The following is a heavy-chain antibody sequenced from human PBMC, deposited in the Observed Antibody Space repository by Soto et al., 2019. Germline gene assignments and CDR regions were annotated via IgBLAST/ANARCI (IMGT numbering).Heavy chain of an antibody. CDR1: GFTFSSYA. Sequence: GGSLRLSCAASGFTFSSYAMHWVRQAPGKGLEWVAVISYDGSNKYYADSVKGRFTISRDNSKNTLYLQMNSLRAEDTAVYYCARDAGAASHHFDYWGQGTLVTVSS. J-gene: IGHJ4*02. CDR2: ISYDGSNK. CDR3: ARDAGAASHHFDY. D-gene: IGHD6-19*01. V-gene: IGHV3-30-3*01.